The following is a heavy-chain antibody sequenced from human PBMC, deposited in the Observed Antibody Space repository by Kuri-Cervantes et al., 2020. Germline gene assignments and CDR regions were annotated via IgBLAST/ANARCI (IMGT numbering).Heavy chain of an antibody. CDR1: GGSISSYY. CDR2: IYYSGST. J-gene: IGHJ6*03. D-gene: IGHD6-13*01. CDR3: ARGDSSSWYYYYYYMDV. V-gene: IGHV4-59*01. Sequence: SETLSLTCTVSGGSISSYYWSWIRQPPGKGLEWIGYIYYSGSTNYNPSLQSRVTISVDTSKNQFSLKLSSVTAADTAVYYCARGDSSSWYYYYYYMDVWGKGTTVTVSS.